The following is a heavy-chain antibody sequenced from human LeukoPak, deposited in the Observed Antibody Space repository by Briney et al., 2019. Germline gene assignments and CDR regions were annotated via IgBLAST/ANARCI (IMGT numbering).Heavy chain of an antibody. CDR3: VRDRGEP. CDR2: TWYDGSKK. CDR1: GFNFNNYG. J-gene: IGHJ5*02. Sequence: GRSLRLSCAASGFNFNNYGMHWVRQAPGKGLEWVAVTWYDGSKKYYADSVKGRFTISRDNSNNMVYLQMNSLRAEDTAVYYCVRDRGEPWGQGTLVTVSS. V-gene: IGHV3-33*01. D-gene: IGHD3-10*01.